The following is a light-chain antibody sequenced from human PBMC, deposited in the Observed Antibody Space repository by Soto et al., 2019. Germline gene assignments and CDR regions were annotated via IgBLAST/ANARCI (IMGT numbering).Light chain of an antibody. V-gene: IGLV2-14*01. CDR3: FSYTSSGTYV. CDR1: SRDVGNYNY. Sequence: QSVLTEPSSVSGSRGQSITISCTGTSRDVGNYNYVSWYQQHPGKAAKLMIYEVSNRPSGVSNRFSGSKSGNTASLTISGLQAADETDYYCFSYTSSGTYVFGTGPKVTVL. CDR2: EVS. J-gene: IGLJ1*01.